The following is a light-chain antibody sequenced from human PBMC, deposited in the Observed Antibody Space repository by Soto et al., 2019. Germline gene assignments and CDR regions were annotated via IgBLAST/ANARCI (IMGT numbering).Light chain of an antibody. J-gene: IGKJ1*01. CDR2: GAS. CDR3: QQYGSSPRT. Sequence: EIVLTQSPGTLSLSPGERATLSCRASQTIKSTSLAWYQQRPGQAPSLLIYGASNRATGIPDKFSGSGSGTDFTLTISRLEPEDSAVYYCQQYGSSPRTFGQGTKVEI. V-gene: IGKV3-20*01. CDR1: QTIKSTS.